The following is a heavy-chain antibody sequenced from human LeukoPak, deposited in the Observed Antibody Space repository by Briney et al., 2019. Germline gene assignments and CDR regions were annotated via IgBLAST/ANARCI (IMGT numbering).Heavy chain of an antibody. J-gene: IGHJ4*02. CDR2: IIPIFGTA. V-gene: IGHV1-69*05. Sequence: ASVKVSCKASGGTFSSYAISWVRQAPGQGLEWMGGIIPIFGTANYAQKFQGRVTITTDESTSTAYMELSSLRSEDTAVYYCARDRFSSSWWYYFDYWGQGTLVTVSS. CDR3: ARDRFSSSWWYYFDY. CDR1: GGTFSSYA. D-gene: IGHD6-13*01.